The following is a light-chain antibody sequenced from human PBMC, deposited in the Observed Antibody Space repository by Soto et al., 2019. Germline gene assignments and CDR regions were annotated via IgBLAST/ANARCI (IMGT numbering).Light chain of an antibody. V-gene: IGLV2-14*03. CDR1: SSDVGAYNY. Sequence: QSALTQPASVSGSPGQSITISCTGTSSDVGAYNYVCWYQRHPGKAPKLMIYGVTNRPSGVSNRFSASKSGNTASLSISGLRADDEADYYCSSYTSNSSLLFGGGTKLTVL. CDR2: GVT. CDR3: SSYTSNSSLL. J-gene: IGLJ2*01.